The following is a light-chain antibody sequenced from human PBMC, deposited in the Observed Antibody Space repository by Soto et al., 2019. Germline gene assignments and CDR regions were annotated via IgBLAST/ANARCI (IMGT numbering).Light chain of an antibody. Sequence: DIQMTQSPSSLSASVGDRVTITCRASQSISSYLNWYQQKPGKAPKLLIFAASSLQSGVPSRFSGSGSGTDFTLTISSLQPEDFATYYCQQANSFSLTFGQGTRLEIK. CDR1: QSISSY. CDR3: QQANSFSLT. V-gene: IGKV1-39*01. CDR2: AAS. J-gene: IGKJ5*01.